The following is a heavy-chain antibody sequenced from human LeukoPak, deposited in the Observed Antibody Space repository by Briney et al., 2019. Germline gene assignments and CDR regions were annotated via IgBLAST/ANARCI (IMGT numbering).Heavy chain of an antibody. J-gene: IGHJ4*02. CDR2: IIPIFGTA. V-gene: IGHV1-69*06. Sequence: SVKVSCKASGGTFSSYAISWVRQAPGQGLEWMGGIIPIFGTADYAQKFQGRVTITADKSTSTAYMELSSLRSEDTAVYYCARDHAGSSGYRSPVLDYWGQGTLVTVSS. CDR3: ARDHAGSSGYRSPVLDY. D-gene: IGHD3-22*01. CDR1: GGTFSSYA.